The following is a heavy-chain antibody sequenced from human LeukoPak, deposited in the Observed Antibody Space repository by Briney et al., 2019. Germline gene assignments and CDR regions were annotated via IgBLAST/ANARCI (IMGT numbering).Heavy chain of an antibody. V-gene: IGHV3-23*01. CDR3: AHGSMYQLDY. J-gene: IGHJ4*02. Sequence: GGSLRLSCAASGLTFSDYYMSWIRQAPGKGLEGVSAISGSGGSTYYADSVKGRFTISRDNAKNTLYLQMNSQRAEDTAVYYCAHGSMYQLDYWGQGTLVTVSS. CDR1: GLTFSDYY. CDR2: ISGSGGST. D-gene: IGHD2-2*01.